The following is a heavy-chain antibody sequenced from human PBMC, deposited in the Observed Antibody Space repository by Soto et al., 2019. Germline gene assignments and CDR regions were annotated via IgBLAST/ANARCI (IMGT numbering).Heavy chain of an antibody. Sequence: KTSETLSLTCTVSGGSISSGGYYWSWIRQHPGKGLEWIGYIYYSGSTYYNPSLKSRVTISVDTSKNQFSLKLSSVTAADTAVYYCATGTLELVFDYWGQGTLVTVS. V-gene: IGHV4-31*03. CDR3: ATGTLELVFDY. J-gene: IGHJ4*02. CDR2: IYYSGST. CDR1: GGSISSGGYY. D-gene: IGHD1-7*01.